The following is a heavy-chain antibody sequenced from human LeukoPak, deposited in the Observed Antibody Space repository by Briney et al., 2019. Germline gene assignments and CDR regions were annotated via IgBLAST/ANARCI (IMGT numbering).Heavy chain of an antibody. V-gene: IGHV3-30*02. Sequence: GGSLRLSCAASGFTFSSYGMHWVRQAPGKGLEWVAFIRYDGNTKYYADSVKGRFTISRDNSKNTLYLQMNSLRAEDTAVYYCARDGSYSSGWYRGSLTEYFQHWGQGTLVTVSS. CDR3: ARDGSYSSGWYRGSLTEYFQH. CDR1: GFTFSSYG. J-gene: IGHJ1*01. D-gene: IGHD6-19*01. CDR2: IRYDGNTK.